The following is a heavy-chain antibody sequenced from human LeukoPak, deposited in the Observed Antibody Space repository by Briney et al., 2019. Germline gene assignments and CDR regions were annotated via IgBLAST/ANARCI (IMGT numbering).Heavy chain of an antibody. Sequence: ASVKVSCTASGYTFTSYDINWVRQATGQGLEWMGWMNPNSGNTGYAQKFQGRVTMTRNTSISTAYMELSSLRSEDTAVYYCARVRTGLVKNYYYGMDVWGQGTTVAVSS. CDR3: ARVRTGLVKNYYYGMDV. J-gene: IGHJ6*02. CDR2: MNPNSGNT. V-gene: IGHV1-8*01. D-gene: IGHD6-19*01. CDR1: GYTFTSYD.